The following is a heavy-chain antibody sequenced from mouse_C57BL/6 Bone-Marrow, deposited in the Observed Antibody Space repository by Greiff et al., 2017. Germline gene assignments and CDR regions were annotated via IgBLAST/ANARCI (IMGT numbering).Heavy chain of an antibody. J-gene: IGHJ2*01. D-gene: IGHD1-1*01. Sequence: VQLQQSGPELVKPGASVKISCKASGYSFTGYYMHWVKQSSEKSLEWIGEINPSTGGTSYNQKFKGKATLTVDKSSSTAYMQLKSLTSEDSAVYYCAREGLTTVVYFDYWGQGTTLTVSS. CDR3: AREGLTTVVYFDY. CDR1: GYSFTGYY. V-gene: IGHV1-43*01. CDR2: INPSTGGT.